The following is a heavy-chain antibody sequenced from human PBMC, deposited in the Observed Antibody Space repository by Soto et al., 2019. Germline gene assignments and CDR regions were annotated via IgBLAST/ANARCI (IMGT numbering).Heavy chain of an antibody. Sequence: GGSLRLSCAASGFTFSSYAMSWVRQAPGKGLEWVAAIGGTDGKTYYADSVKGRFTTSRDNSENTLYLQMSRLRAEDTAVYFCAKGMFSSSPAAAGSFDYWGQGALVTVSS. V-gene: IGHV3-23*01. CDR1: GFTFSSYA. D-gene: IGHD3-10*01. J-gene: IGHJ4*02. CDR3: AKGMFSSSPAAAGSFDY. CDR2: IGGTDGKT.